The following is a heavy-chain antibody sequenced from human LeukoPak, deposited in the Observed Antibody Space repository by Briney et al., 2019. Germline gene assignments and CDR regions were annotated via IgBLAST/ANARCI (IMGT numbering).Heavy chain of an antibody. CDR3: ARRISYDYFDY. D-gene: IGHD2-2*01. CDR2: IYYSGST. Sequence: SETLSLTCTVSGGSISSSSYYWGWTRQPPGKGLEWIGSIYYSGSTYYNPSLKSRVTISVDTSKNQFSLKLSSVTAADTAVYYCARRISYDYFDYWGQGTLVTVSS. J-gene: IGHJ4*02. CDR1: GGSISSSSYY. V-gene: IGHV4-39*07.